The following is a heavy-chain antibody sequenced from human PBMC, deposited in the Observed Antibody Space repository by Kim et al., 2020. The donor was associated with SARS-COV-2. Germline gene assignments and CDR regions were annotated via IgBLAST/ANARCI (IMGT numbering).Heavy chain of an antibody. D-gene: IGHD1-26*01. Sequence: SETLSLTCTVSGGSISSYYCSWIRQPPGKGLEWIGYIYYSGSTNYNPSLKSRVTISVDTSKNQFSLKLSSVPAADTAVYYCARHTHSFWGSYPDPNFDYWGQGTLVTVSS. CDR1: GGSISSYY. V-gene: IGHV4-59*08. CDR2: IYYSGST. J-gene: IGHJ4*02. CDR3: ARHTHSFWGSYPDPNFDY.